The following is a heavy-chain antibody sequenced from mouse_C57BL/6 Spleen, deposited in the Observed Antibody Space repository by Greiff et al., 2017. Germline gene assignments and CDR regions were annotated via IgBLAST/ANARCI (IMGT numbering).Heavy chain of an antibody. D-gene: IGHD1-3*01. CDR1: GYTFTSYW. CDR3: ARRGELKAMDY. V-gene: IGHV1-61*01. J-gene: IGHJ4*01. CDR2: IYPSDSET. Sequence: VKLQQPGAELVRPGSSVKLSCKASGYTFTSYWMDWVKQRPGQGLEWIGNIYPSDSETHYNQKFKDKATLTVDKSSSTAYMQLSSLTSEDSAVYYCARRGELKAMDYWGQGTSVTVSS.